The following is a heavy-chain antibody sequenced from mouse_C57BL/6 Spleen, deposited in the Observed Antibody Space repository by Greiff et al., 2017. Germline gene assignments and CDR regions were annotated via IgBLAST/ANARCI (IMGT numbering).Heavy chain of an antibody. CDR2: INPGSGGT. V-gene: IGHV1-54*01. J-gene: IGHJ1*03. CDR3: AENYYGSGYGYFDV. Sequence: QVQLQQSGAELVRPGTSVKVSCKASGYAFTNYLIEWVKQRPGQGLEWIGVINPGSGGTNYNETFKGKATLTADKSSSTAYMQLSSLTSEDSAVYFCAENYYGSGYGYFDVWGTGTTVTVSS. CDR1: GYAFTNYL. D-gene: IGHD1-1*01.